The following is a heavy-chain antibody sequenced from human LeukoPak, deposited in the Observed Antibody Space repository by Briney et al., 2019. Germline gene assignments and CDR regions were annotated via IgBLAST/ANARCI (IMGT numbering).Heavy chain of an antibody. CDR3: ARAHSVLWSGYTVSGY. CDR1: GFTFGDYA. CDR2: IASKTYGGTA. D-gene: IGHD3-3*01. J-gene: IGHJ4*02. V-gene: IGHV3-49*04. Sequence: GGSLRLSCTASGFTFGDYAMTWVRQAPGKGLEWVGFIASKTYGGTAEYAASVKGRFTISRDDSKSIAYLQMNSLKTEDTAVYYCARAHSVLWSGYTVSGYWGQGTLVTVSS.